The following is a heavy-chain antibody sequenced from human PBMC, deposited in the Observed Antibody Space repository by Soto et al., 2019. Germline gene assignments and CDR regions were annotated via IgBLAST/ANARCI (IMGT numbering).Heavy chain of an antibody. CDR1: GFTFSNAW. V-gene: IGHV3-15*01. CDR2: IKSDAYGGAI. J-gene: IGHJ6*03. D-gene: IGHD6-13*01. CDR3: TTTKGRLEPPTSSF. Sequence: EVQLVESGGGLVKPGGSLRLSCAGSGFTFSNAWLSWVRRYPGKGLEWVGRIKSDAYGGAIDYAAPVKGRFTISRDDSKSTLLLQMNNLRAEDTAVYSCTTTKGRLEPPTSSFSGKGTAVIVSS.